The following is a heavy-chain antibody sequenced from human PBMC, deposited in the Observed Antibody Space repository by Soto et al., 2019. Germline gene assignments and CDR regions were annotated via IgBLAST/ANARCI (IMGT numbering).Heavy chain of an antibody. CDR1: GGSTYRSGYY. D-gene: IGHD3-16*02. CDR3: ARALSSHFFDY. CDR2: IYYSGST. Sequence: SETLSLTCTVSGGSTYRSGYYWSWIRQHPGKGLEWIGYIYYSGSTYYNPSLKSRVTISADTSKNQFSLKLSSVTAADTAMYYCARALSSHFFDYWGQGTLVTVSS. V-gene: IGHV4-31*03. J-gene: IGHJ4*02.